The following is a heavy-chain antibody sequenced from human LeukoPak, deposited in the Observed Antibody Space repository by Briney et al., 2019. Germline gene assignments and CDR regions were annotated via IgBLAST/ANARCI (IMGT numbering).Heavy chain of an antibody. CDR3: ARGPLFHRYFDY. J-gene: IGHJ4*02. CDR1: GFTFSSYS. V-gene: IGHV3-21*06. Sequence: GGSLRLSCAASGFTFSSYSMNWVRQTPGKGLEWVSSISSSSSYIYYADSLKGRFTISRDNAKNSLYLQMNSLRAEDTAVYYCARGPLFHRYFDYWGQGTLVTVSS. CDR2: ISSSSSYI.